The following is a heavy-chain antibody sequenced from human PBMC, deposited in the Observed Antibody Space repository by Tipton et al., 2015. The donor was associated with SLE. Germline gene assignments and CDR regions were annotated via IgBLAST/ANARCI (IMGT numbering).Heavy chain of an antibody. CDR3: ARSGDFWSGYYTTWWFDP. D-gene: IGHD3-3*01. Sequence: VQLVQSGGGLVQPGGSLRLSCAASGFTFSSYEMNWVRQAPGKGLERVSYISSSGSTIYYADSVKGRFTISRDNAKNSLYLQMNSLRAEDTAVYYRARSGDFWSGYYTTWWFDPWGQGTLLTVSS. CDR1: GFTFSSYE. V-gene: IGHV3-48*03. J-gene: IGHJ5*02. CDR2: ISSSGSTI.